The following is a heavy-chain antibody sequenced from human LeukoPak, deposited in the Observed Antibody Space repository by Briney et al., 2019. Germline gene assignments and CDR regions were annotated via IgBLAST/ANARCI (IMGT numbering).Heavy chain of an antibody. CDR1: GFTFSSCT. V-gene: IGHV3-21*01. J-gene: IGHJ3*02. Sequence: GGSLRLSCAASGFTFSSCTMNWVRQAPGKGLEWVSSISTSSSYIYYADSVKGRFTISRDNAKTSLYLQMNSLRDEDTAVYYCARDQYYYDSSGYSPAFDIWGQGTMVTVSS. CDR3: ARDQYYYDSSGYSPAFDI. CDR2: ISTSSSYI. D-gene: IGHD3-22*01.